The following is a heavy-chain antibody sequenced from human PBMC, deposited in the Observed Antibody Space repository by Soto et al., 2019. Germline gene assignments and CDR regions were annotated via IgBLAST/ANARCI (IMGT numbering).Heavy chain of an antibody. V-gene: IGHV4-59*01. CDR2: IDYTGRT. CDR3: ARARMYYYDTTGYFYSDP. D-gene: IGHD3-22*01. Sequence: SETLSLTCSVSGDSISNSFWSWIRQPPGKGLQWIGDIDYTGRTNYNPSLKSRVTISVDMSKKQFSLELSSVTAADTAVYYCARARMYYYDTTGYFYSDPWGQGTRVTVSS. J-gene: IGHJ5*02. CDR1: GDSISNSF.